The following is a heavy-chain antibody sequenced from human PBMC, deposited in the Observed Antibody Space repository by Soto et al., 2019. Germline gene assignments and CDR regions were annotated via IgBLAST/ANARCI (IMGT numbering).Heavy chain of an antibody. J-gene: IGHJ3*02. D-gene: IGHD3-22*01. CDR2: IGSRTSDI. CDR1: GFTLSRHT. CDR3: VRDYYDTSGYPNTFDM. V-gene: IGHV3-21*01. Sequence: LRLSCAASGFTLSRHTMNWVRQAPGKGLEWVSFIGSRTSDIYYADSVKGRFTISRDNAKNSLYLDLTRLRAEDTAVYFCVRDYYDTSGYPNTFDMWGQGTMVTVSS.